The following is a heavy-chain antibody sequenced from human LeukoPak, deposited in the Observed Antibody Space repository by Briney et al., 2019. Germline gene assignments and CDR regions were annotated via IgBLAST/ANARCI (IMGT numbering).Heavy chain of an antibody. J-gene: IGHJ4*02. D-gene: IGHD1-1*01. Sequence: SETLSLTCAVYGGSFSGYYWSWIRQPPGKGLEWIGEINHSGSTNYNPSLKSRVTISVDTSKNQFSLKLSSVTAADTAVYYCAGYRAAGTTHFDYWGQGTLVTVSS. CDR3: AGYRAAGTTHFDY. CDR2: INHSGST. V-gene: IGHV4-34*01. CDR1: GGSFSGYY.